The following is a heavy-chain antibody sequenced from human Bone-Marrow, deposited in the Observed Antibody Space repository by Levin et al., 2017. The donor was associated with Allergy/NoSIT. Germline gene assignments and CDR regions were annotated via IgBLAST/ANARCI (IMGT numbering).Heavy chain of an antibody. Sequence: GGSLRLSCAASGFTFSSYAMHWVRQAPGKGLEWVAVISYDGSNKYYADSVKGRFTISRDNSKNTLYLQMNSLRAEDTAVYYWAREYSSSFLPSGWWFDPWGQGTLVTVSS. CDR1: GFTFSSYA. J-gene: IGHJ5*02. CDR3: AREYSSSFLPSGWWFDP. CDR2: ISYDGSNK. V-gene: IGHV3-30*04. D-gene: IGHD6-13*01.